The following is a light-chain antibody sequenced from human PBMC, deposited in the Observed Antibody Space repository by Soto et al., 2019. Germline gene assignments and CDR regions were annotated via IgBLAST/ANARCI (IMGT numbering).Light chain of an antibody. CDR1: QSVNNN. J-gene: IGKJ2*01. V-gene: IGKV3-15*01. CDR3: QQYNNLPPDT. CDR2: GAS. Sequence: EIILTQSTASLSVSPGERATLSCRASQSVNNNLAWYQQKPGQAPRLLIYGASTRDTGIPGRFRGSGSGTEFTLTITSLQSEDFAVYFCQQYNNLPPDTFGQGTKLEIK.